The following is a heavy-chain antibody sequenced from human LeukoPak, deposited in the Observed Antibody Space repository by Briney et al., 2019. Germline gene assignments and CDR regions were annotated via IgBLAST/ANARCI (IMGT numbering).Heavy chain of an antibody. CDR1: GFTFSNFL. CDR3: ARGEYSSGWYGSDFDY. J-gene: IGHJ4*02. CDR2: ISGSGGDT. V-gene: IGHV3-23*01. Sequence: GGSLRLSCAASGFTFSNFLMTWVRQAPGKGPEWVSAISGSGGDTYYADSVKGRFTISRDNAENSLYLHMSSLRAEDTVVYYCARGEYSSGWYGSDFDYWGQEALVTVSS. D-gene: IGHD6-19*01.